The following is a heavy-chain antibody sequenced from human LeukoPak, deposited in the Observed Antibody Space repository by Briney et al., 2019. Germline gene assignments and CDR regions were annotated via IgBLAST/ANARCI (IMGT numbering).Heavy chain of an antibody. CDR1: GFTFSSYE. D-gene: IGHD3-22*01. V-gene: IGHV3-48*03. J-gene: IGHJ4*02. Sequence: PGGSLRLSCAASGFTFSSYEMNWVRQAPGKGLEWVSYISSSGSTIYYADSVKGRFTISRDNAKNSPFLQMTSLRAEDTAVYYCARDQLYYYDSSGYATFDYWGQGTLVTVSS. CDR2: ISSSGSTI. CDR3: ARDQLYYYDSSGYATFDY.